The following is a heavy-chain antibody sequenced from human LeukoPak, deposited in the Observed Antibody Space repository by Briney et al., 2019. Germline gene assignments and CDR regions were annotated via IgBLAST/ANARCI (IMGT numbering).Heavy chain of an antibody. D-gene: IGHD3-9*01. CDR1: GFSVSTNY. J-gene: IGHJ6*02. CDR2: LYTGGTT. V-gene: IGHV3-66*01. CDR3: ARDSFAHYDVSTGSWKYYGMDV. Sequence: GGSLRLSRAASGFSVSTNYLSWVRQAPGKGLEWVSVLYTGGTTKYADSVRGRFTISRDNSKNTLYLQMNSLTAEDTAVYYCARDSFAHYDVSTGSWKYYGMDVWGQGTTVTVSS.